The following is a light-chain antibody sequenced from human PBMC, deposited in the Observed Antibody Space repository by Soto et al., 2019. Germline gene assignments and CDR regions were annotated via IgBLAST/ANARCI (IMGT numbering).Light chain of an antibody. CDR3: QQSYSTWYT. Sequence: DIQMTQSPSSLSASVGDRVTITCRASQSISSYLNWYQQKPGKAPKLLIYAASSLQSGVPSRFSGSGSGTDFTLTISSLQPEDFATYYCQQSYSTWYTFGKGTKVDIK. CDR2: AAS. CDR1: QSISSY. J-gene: IGKJ2*01. V-gene: IGKV1-39*01.